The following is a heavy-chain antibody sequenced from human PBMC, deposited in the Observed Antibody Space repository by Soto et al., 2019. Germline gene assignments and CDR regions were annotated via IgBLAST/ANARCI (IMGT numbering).Heavy chain of an antibody. CDR2: IYYSGST. D-gene: IGHD4-17*01. J-gene: IGHJ4*02. CDR3: ARIYGDYDNYFDY. CDR1: GGSISSYY. Sequence: KTSETLSLTCTVSGGSISSYYWSWIRQPPGKGLEWIGYIYYSGSTNYRPSLKSRVTISIDTSKNQFSLKLSSVTAADTAVYYCARIYGDYDNYFDYWGQGTLVTVSS. V-gene: IGHV4-59*01.